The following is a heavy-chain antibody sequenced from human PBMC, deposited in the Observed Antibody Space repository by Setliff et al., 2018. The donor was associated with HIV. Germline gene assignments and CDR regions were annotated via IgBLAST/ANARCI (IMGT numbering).Heavy chain of an antibody. V-gene: IGHV4-59*08. CDR3: ARQSRITMVRGVYGAGDYYMDV. CDR2: MFHSGST. J-gene: IGHJ6*03. Sequence: SETLSLTCTVSGGSISYYDWSWIRQPPGKGLEWIGYMFHSGSTNYNPSLKSRATISVDTSRNQFSLKLSSVTAADTAVYYCARQSRITMVRGVYGAGDYYMDVWGKGTTVTVSS. D-gene: IGHD3-10*01. CDR1: GGSISYYD.